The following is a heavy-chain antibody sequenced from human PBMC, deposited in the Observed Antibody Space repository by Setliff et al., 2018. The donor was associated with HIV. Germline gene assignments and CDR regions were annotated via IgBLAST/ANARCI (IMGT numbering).Heavy chain of an antibody. CDR3: ARTLTYYFDGSFSSGPADY. V-gene: IGHV1-3*04. J-gene: IGHJ4*02. D-gene: IGHD3-22*01. Sequence: ASVKVSRKASGYTFTTYAMIWVRQAPGQSLEWMGWINTGNGNTRLSQKFQGRVTISRDTSASTAYVELYSLTSEDTAVYYCARTLTYYFDGSFSSGPADYWGLGTLVTVSS. CDR2: INTGNGNT. CDR1: GYTFTTYA.